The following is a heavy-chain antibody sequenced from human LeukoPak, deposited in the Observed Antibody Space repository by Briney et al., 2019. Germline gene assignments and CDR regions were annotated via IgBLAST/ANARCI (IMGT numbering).Heavy chain of an antibody. J-gene: IGHJ4*02. D-gene: IGHD4-17*01. CDR2: IYHSGST. CDR1: GGSISSGGYY. V-gene: IGHV4-30-2*01. CDR3: ARAEGMTTVTGVDY. Sequence: PSQTLSLTCTASGGSISSGGYYWSWIRQPPGKGLEWIGYIYHSGSTYYNPSLKSRVTISVDRSKNQFSLKLSSVTAADTAVYYCARAEGMTTVTGVDYWGQGTLVTVSS.